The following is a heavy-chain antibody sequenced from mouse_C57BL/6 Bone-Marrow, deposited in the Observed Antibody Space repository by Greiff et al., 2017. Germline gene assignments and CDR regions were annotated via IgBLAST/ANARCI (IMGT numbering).Heavy chain of an antibody. CDR2: ITHSGET. CDR3: AGDPLETTVVVRDY. J-gene: IGHJ2*01. CDR1: GFPITSGYY. Sequence: VMLVESGPGLVKPSQSLFLTCSITGFPITSGYYWIWIRQSPGKPLEWMGYITHSGETFYNPSLQSPISITRETSKNQFFLQLNSVTTEDTAMYYCAGDPLETTVVVRDYWGQGTTRTVSS. D-gene: IGHD1-1*01. V-gene: IGHV12-3*01.